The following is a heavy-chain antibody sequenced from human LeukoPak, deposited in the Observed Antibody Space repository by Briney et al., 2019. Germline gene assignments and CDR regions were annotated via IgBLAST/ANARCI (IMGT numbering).Heavy chain of an antibody. CDR2: INPSGGST. CDR1: GYTFTSYY. J-gene: IGHJ4*02. V-gene: IGHV1-46*01. Sequence: ASVKVSCKAFGYTFTSYYMHWVRQAPGQGLEWMGIINPSGGSTSYAQKFQGRVTMTRDTSTSTVYMELSSLRSEDTAVYYCGRDGPTSYYFDYWGQGTLVTVSS. CDR3: GRDGPTSYYFDY. D-gene: IGHD3/OR15-3a*01.